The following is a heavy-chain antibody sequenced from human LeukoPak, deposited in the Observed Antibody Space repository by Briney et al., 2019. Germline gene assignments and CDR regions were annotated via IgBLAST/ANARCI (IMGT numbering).Heavy chain of an antibody. CDR1: GGSVSSGSSY. D-gene: IGHD1-7*01. J-gene: IGHJ6*03. CDR2: VYYSGTT. V-gene: IGHV4-39*01. Sequence: SETLSLTCTVSGGSVSSGSSYWAWIRQPPGRGLEWIGSVYYSGTTYYNTSLESRVTISEDTSRNRFSLMLSSVTAADTAVYYCVRQNSDYYYYYLDVWGEGTTVIVSS. CDR3: VRQNSDYYYYYLDV.